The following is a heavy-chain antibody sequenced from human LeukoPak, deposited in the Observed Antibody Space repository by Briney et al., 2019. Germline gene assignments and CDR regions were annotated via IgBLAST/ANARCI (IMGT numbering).Heavy chain of an antibody. D-gene: IGHD2-15*01. CDR3: ARGRCSGGSCYSGWNYYYYYMDV. CDR1: GFTFSSYE. V-gene: IGHV3-48*03. J-gene: IGHJ6*03. Sequence: PGGSLRLSCAACGFTFSSYEMNWVRQAPGKGLEWVSDISSSGSTIYYADSVKGRFTISRDNAKNSLYLQMNSLRAEDTAVYYCARGRCSGGSCYSGWNYYYYYMDVWGKATTVTVSS. CDR2: ISSSGSTI.